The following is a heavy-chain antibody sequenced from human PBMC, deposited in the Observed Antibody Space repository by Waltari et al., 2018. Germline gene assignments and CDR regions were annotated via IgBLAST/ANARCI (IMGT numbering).Heavy chain of an antibody. Sequence: QVQLQESGPGLVKPSETLSLTCTVSGGSISSYYWSWIRQPPGKGLEWIGYIYYSGSTNYNPARKSRVTISVDTSKNQFSLKLSSVTAADTAVYYCATDSSGYSDAFDIWGQGTMVTVSS. V-gene: IGHV4-59*01. CDR3: ATDSSGYSDAFDI. CDR1: GGSISSYY. CDR2: IYYSGST. J-gene: IGHJ3*02. D-gene: IGHD3-22*01.